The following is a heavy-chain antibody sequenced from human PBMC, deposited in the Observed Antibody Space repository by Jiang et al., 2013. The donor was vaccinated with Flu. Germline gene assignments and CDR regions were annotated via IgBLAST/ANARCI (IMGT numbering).Heavy chain of an antibody. D-gene: IGHD4-17*01. Sequence: RLSCVVSGFTFSSYSINWVRQAPGKGLEWVSYISHDSSLRYYADSVRGRFTISRDNGKNALYLQMNSLTDEDTAVYYCARGPTHGDPAWGQGALVTVSS. CDR1: GFTFSSYS. J-gene: IGHJ5*02. V-gene: IGHV3-48*02. CDR2: ISHDSSLR. CDR3: ARGPTHGDPA.